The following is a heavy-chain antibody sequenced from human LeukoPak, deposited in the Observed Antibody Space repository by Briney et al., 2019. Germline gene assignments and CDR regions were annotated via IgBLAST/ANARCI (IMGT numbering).Heavy chain of an antibody. Sequence: SETLSLTCAISSGSISGYYWSWIRQSPEKGLEWIGDINQSGSTSHSPSLKSRVTMSVDTSNNQFSLKLSSVTAADTAVYYCASPIYGDYTENGFDIWGQGTMVTVSS. CDR2: INQSGST. J-gene: IGHJ3*02. V-gene: IGHV4-34*01. CDR1: SGSISGYY. CDR3: ASPIYGDYTENGFDI. D-gene: IGHD4-17*01.